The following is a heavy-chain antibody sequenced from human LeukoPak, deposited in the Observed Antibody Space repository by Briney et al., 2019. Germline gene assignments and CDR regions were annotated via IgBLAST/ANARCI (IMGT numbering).Heavy chain of an antibody. V-gene: IGHV7-4-1*02. J-gene: IGHJ4*02. Sequence: ASVKVSCKASEYTFTSYAMNWVRQAPGQGLEWMGSINTNTGSPTYAQGFTRRFVFSLDTSVSTAYLQISSLEAADTAMYYCARGGSSWYDYWGPGTLVTVSS. D-gene: IGHD6-13*01. CDR3: ARGGSSWYDY. CDR2: INTNTGSP. CDR1: EYTFTSYA.